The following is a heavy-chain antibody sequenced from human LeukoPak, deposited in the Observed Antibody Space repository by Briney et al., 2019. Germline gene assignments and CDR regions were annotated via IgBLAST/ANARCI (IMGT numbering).Heavy chain of an antibody. D-gene: IGHD3-22*01. V-gene: IGHV3-30*18. CDR3: AKDNYYDTSAFVDY. Sequence: GGSLRLSCVGSGFSLSDYWMHWVRQTPVKGLEWVAAISSRGSDQYYADPVKGRFTISRDNSKNTLYLQMSSLRAEDTAVYFCAKDNYYDTSAFVDYWGQGTLVTVSS. CDR1: GFSLSDYW. J-gene: IGHJ4*02. CDR2: ISSRGSDQ.